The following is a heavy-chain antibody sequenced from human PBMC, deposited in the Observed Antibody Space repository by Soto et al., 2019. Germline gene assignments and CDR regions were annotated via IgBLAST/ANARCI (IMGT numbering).Heavy chain of an antibody. Sequence: HPGGSLRLSCAASGFTFSSYGMHWVRQAPGKGLEWVAVISYDGSNKYYADSVKGRFTISRDNSKNTLYLQMNSLRAEDTAVYYCAKEGTSITMKNWGQGTLVPVSS. CDR2: ISYDGSNK. D-gene: IGHD3-22*01. CDR3: AKEGTSITMKN. V-gene: IGHV3-30*18. J-gene: IGHJ4*02. CDR1: GFTFSSYG.